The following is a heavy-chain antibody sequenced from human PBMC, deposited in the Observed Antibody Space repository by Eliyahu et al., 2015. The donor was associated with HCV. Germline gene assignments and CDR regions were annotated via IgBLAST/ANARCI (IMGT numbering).Heavy chain of an antibody. Sequence: EVQLVESGGGLVQPGGSLRLXCAASXFTFSDHHMDWVRQAPGKGLEWIGRVRNKANSYTTEYAASVKGRFSVSRDDSENSLYLQMNSLKTEDTAVYYCANSPRGRILDYWGQGTLVTVSS. CDR1: XFTFSDHH. V-gene: IGHV3-72*01. J-gene: IGHJ4*02. D-gene: IGHD3-10*01. CDR3: ANSPRGRILDY. CDR2: VRNKANSYTT.